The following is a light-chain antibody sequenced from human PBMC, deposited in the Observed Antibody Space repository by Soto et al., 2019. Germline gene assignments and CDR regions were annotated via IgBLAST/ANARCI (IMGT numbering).Light chain of an antibody. CDR2: AAS. V-gene: IGKV1-6*01. CDR1: QGISND. Sequence: AIQMTQSPSSLSASVGDRVTITCRASQGISNDLAWYQQKPGKAPKLLIYAASSLQSGVPPRFSGSGSGTDFTLTISRLQPEDFATYFCLQDYNFPYTFGQGTKLESK. CDR3: LQDYNFPYT. J-gene: IGKJ2*01.